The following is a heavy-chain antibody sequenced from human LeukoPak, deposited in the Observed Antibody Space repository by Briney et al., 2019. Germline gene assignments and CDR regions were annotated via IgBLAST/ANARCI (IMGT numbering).Heavy chain of an antibody. CDR2: IIPIFGTA. V-gene: IGHV1-69*13. CDR1: GGTFSSYA. CDR3: ARDTNPYGDYGEGSYYFDY. D-gene: IGHD4-17*01. Sequence: ASVKVSCKASGGTFSSYAISWVRQAPGQGLEWMRGIIPIFGTANYAQKFQGRVTITADESTSTAYMELSSLRSEDTAVYYCARDTNPYGDYGEGSYYFDYWGQGTLVTVSS. J-gene: IGHJ4*02.